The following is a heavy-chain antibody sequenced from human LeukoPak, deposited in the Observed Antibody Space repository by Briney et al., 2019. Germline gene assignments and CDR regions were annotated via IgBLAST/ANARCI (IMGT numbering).Heavy chain of an antibody. CDR2: TNKDGSST. D-gene: IGHD4-17*01. V-gene: IGHV3-74*01. CDR1: GFTFSSYW. Sequence: GGSLRLSCAASGFTFSSYWMHWVRQAPGRGLVWVSRTNKDGSSTTYADSVKGRFTISRDNAENTLYLQLSSLRGEDTAVYYCARPKDSGDSVVAFDSWGQGTLVTVSS. CDR3: ARPKDSGDSVVAFDS. J-gene: IGHJ4*02.